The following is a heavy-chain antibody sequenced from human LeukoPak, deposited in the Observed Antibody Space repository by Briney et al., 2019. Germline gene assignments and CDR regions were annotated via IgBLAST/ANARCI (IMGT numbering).Heavy chain of an antibody. Sequence: GGSLRLSCAASGFTFSSYDMHWVRQAPGKGLEWVAVISYDGSDKYYADSVKGRFTISRDNSKNTLYLQMNSLRAEDTAVYYCAKATVGTSWAFDIWGQGTMVTVSS. V-gene: IGHV3-30*18. CDR2: ISYDGSDK. CDR1: GFTFSSYD. CDR3: AKATVGTSWAFDI. D-gene: IGHD4-23*01. J-gene: IGHJ3*02.